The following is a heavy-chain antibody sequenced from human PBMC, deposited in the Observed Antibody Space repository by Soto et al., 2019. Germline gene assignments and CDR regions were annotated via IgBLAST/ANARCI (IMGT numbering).Heavy chain of an antibody. CDR2: ITGSGSDT. J-gene: IGHJ4*02. V-gene: IGHV3-23*01. CDR3: AKLGSSAWSPHYYFDY. Sequence: EVQLLESGGGLVQPGGSLRLSCAASGFTFNNYAMGWVHQAPGKGLEWVSAITGSGSDTYYLDSVKGRFTISRDNSKNTLFLQVNSLRAEDTAIYYCAKLGSSAWSPHYYFDYWGQGTLVTVSS. D-gene: IGHD3-10*01. CDR1: GFTFNNYA.